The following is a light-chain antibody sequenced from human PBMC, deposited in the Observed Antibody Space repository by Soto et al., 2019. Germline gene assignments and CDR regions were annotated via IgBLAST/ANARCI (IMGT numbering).Light chain of an antibody. CDR2: GAS. V-gene: IGKV3-20*01. Sequence: EIVLTQSPGTLSLSPGERATLSCRASQSVTSSFFAWYRHNPDQAPRLLIYGASSRATGIPDRFSGSGSGTDFTLTISRLEPEDFAVYYCQQYGSSPFTFGQGTKVEIK. CDR3: QQYGSSPFT. J-gene: IGKJ2*01. CDR1: QSVTSSF.